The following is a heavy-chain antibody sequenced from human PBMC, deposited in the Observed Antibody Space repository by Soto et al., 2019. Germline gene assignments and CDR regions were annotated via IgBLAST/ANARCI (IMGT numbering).Heavy chain of an antibody. J-gene: IGHJ4*02. V-gene: IGHV3-7*03. D-gene: IGHD6-19*01. CDR3: ASGVVAGTCLDY. CDR2: IRQDGSEK. CDR1: GFTFSSYW. Sequence: EVQLVESGGGLVQPGGSLRLSCAASGFTFSSYWMSWVRQAPGEGLEWVANIRQDGSEKYYVDSVKGRFTISRDNAKNSLYLQMNSRRAADTAVYYCASGVVAGTCLDYWGQGTLVTVSS.